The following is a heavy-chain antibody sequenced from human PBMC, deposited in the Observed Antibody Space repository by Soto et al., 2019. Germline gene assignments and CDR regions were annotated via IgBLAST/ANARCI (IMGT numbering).Heavy chain of an antibody. CDR3: APAILYCTGGSCSTWFDS. CDR2: IYWDDDK. Sequence: QITLKESGPTLVKPTQTLTLTCTFSGFSLSTHGVGVGWVRQPAGKALEWLALIYWDDDKRYSASLNSRLTIPKDTSKNQVVLTMTNMDPVDTATYYCAPAILYCTGGSCSTWFDSWGQGTLVTVSS. V-gene: IGHV2-5*02. D-gene: IGHD2-15*01. CDR1: GFSLSTHGVG. J-gene: IGHJ5*01.